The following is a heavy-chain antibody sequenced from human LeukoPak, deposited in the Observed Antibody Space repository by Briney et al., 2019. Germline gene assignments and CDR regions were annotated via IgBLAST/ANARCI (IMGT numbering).Heavy chain of an antibody. J-gene: IGHJ3*02. CDR1: GGSISSSSYY. Sequence: PSETLSLTCTVSGGSISSSSYYWGWIRQPPGKGLEWIGSIYYSGSTYYNPSLKSRVTISVDTSKNQFSLKVSSVSAADTAVYYCARGNRPYGEHEAFDIWGYGTTVTVSP. D-gene: IGHD3-10*01. CDR3: ARGNRPYGEHEAFDI. V-gene: IGHV4-39*07. CDR2: IYYSGST.